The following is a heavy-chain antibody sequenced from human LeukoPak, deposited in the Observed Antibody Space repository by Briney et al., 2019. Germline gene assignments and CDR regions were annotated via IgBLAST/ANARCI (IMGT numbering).Heavy chain of an antibody. CDR3: AKGKGSGSEPLDY. Sequence: PGGSLRLSCAASGFTLSRHALHWVRQAPGKGLEFVSAISSNGGSTYYANSVKGRFTISRDSSKNTLYLQMNSLRAEDTAVYYCAKGKGSGSEPLDYWGQGTLVTVSS. V-gene: IGHV3-64*01. CDR2: ISSNGGST. J-gene: IGHJ4*02. CDR1: GFTLSRHA. D-gene: IGHD3-10*01.